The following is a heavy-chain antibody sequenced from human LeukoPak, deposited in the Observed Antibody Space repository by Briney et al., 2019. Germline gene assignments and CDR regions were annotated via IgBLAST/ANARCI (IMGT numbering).Heavy chain of an antibody. CDR1: GCTFSSYS. D-gene: IGHD2-21*02. J-gene: IGHJ4*02. Sequence: GGSLRLSCAASGCTFSSYSMNWVRQAPGKGLEWVSSISSSSSYIYYADSVKGRFTISRDNAKNSLYLQMNSLRVEDTAVYYCARGLDVVVTANDYWGQGTLVTVSS. V-gene: IGHV3-21*01. CDR2: ISSSSSYI. CDR3: ARGLDVVVTANDY.